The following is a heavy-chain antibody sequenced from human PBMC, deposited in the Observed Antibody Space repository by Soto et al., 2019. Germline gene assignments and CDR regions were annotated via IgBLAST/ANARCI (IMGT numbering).Heavy chain of an antibody. CDR2: INHSGST. CDR1: GGSFSGYY. D-gene: IGHD4-17*01. Sequence: QVQLQQWGAGLLKPSETLSLTCAVYGGSFSGYYWSWIRQPPGKGLEWIGEINHSGSTNYNPSLKSRVTISVDTSKNQFSLKLSSVTAADTAVYYCARGLRVHWFDPWGQGTLVTVSS. J-gene: IGHJ5*02. CDR3: ARGLRVHWFDP. V-gene: IGHV4-34*01.